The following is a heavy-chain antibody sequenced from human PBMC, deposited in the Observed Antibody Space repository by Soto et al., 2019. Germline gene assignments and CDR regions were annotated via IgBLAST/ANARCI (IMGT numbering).Heavy chain of an antibody. CDR2: INHSGST. V-gene: IGHV4-34*01. CDR3: ARLRRDPSSSSVDY. CDR1: GGSFSCYY. J-gene: IGHJ4*02. D-gene: IGHD6-6*01. Sequence: SETLSLTCAVYGGSFSCYYWSWIRQPPGKGLEWIGEINHSGSTNYNPSPKSRVTISVDTSKNQFSLKLSSVTAADTAVYYCARLRRDPSSSSVDYWGQGTLVTVSS.